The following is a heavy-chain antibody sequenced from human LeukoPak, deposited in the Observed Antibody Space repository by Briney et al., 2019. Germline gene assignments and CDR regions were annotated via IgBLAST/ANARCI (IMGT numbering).Heavy chain of an antibody. J-gene: IGHJ6*02. V-gene: IGHV4-61*01. CDR3: ARDRYCSSTSCYWDYYHGMDV. CDR2: IYYSGST. Sequence: SETLSLTCTVSGGSVSSGSYYWSWIRQPPGKGLEWIGYIYYSGSTNYNPSLKSRVTISVDTSKNQFSLKLSSVTAADTAVYYCARDRYCSSTSCYWDYYHGMDVWGQGTTVTVSS. D-gene: IGHD2-2*01. CDR1: GGSVSSGSYY.